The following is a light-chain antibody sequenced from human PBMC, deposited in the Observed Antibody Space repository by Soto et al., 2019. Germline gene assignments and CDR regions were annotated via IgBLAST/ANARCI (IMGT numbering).Light chain of an antibody. V-gene: IGKV3-20*01. Sequence: EIVLTQSPGTLSLSPGERATLSCRASQSISSNYLAWYQQKPGQAPRLLIYGAFSRAVGIPDNFSGSGSGTDFTLTIYRLEPEDFAVYYCQQYGTSPSTFGQGTKVEI. CDR1: QSISSNY. CDR3: QQYGTSPST. CDR2: GAF. J-gene: IGKJ1*01.